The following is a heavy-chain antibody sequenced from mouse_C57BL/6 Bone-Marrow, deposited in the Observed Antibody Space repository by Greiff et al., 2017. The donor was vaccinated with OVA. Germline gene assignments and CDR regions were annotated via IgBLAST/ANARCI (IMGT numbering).Heavy chain of an antibody. J-gene: IGHJ4*01. CDR2: IWSGGST. V-gene: IGHV2-2*01. CDR1: GFSLTSYG. D-gene: IGHD1-1*01. CDR3: ARNSDYGSSYKAMDY. Sequence: VMLVESGPGLVQPSQSLSITCTVSGFSLTSYGVHWVRQSPGKGLEWLGVIWSGGSTDYNAAFISRLSISKDNSKSQVFFKMNSLQADDTAIYYCARNSDYGSSYKAMDYWGQGTSVTVSS.